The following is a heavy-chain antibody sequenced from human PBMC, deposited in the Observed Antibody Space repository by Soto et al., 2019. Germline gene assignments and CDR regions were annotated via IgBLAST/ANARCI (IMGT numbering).Heavy chain of an antibody. Sequence: VASVKVSCKASGYTFTSYDINWVRQTTGQGLEWMGWMNPNSGNTGYAQKFQGRVTMTRNTSISTAYMELSSLRSEDTAVYYCARDPIAVAGGDYWGQGTLVTVSS. CDR1: GYTFTSYD. J-gene: IGHJ4*02. CDR2: MNPNSGNT. D-gene: IGHD6-19*01. V-gene: IGHV1-8*01. CDR3: ARDPIAVAGGDY.